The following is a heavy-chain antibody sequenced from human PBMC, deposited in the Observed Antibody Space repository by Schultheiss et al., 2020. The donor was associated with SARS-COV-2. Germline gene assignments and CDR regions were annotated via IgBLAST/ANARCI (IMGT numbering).Heavy chain of an antibody. CDR3: AKDVYYYDSSGYYYY. D-gene: IGHD3-22*01. Sequence: GGSLRLSCAASGFTFSSYEMNWVRQAPGKGLEWVSYISSSGSTIYYADSVKGRFTISRDNAKNSLYLQMNSLRAEDTAVYYCAKDVYYYDSSGYYYYWGQGTLVTVSS. CDR1: GFTFSSYE. CDR2: ISSSGSTI. J-gene: IGHJ4*02. V-gene: IGHV3-48*03.